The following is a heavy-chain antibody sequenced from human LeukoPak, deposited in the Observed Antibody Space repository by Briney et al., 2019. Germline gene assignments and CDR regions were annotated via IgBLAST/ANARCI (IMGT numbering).Heavy chain of an antibody. CDR3: ARAPQRYYFDY. D-gene: IGHD6-25*01. J-gene: IGHJ4*02. V-gene: IGHV3-53*01. Sequence: PGGSLRLSCAASGFTVSSNYMSWVRQAPGKGLEWVSVIYSGGSTYYADSVKGRFTISRDNSKNTLYLQMNSLRAENTAVYYCARAPQRYYFDYWGQGTLVTVSS. CDR1: GFTVSSNY. CDR2: IYSGGST.